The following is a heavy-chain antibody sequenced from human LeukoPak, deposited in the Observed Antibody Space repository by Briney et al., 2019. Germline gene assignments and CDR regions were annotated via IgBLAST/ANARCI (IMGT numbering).Heavy chain of an antibody. J-gene: IGHJ4*02. D-gene: IGHD4-23*01. Sequence: SVKVSCKASGGTFSSYAISWVRQAPGQGLEWMGGIIPIFGTANYAQKFQGRVTITTDESTSTAYMELSSLRSEDTAVYYCAVGVVTQHPLFHYWGQGTLVTVSS. CDR3: AVGVVTQHPLFHY. CDR1: GGTFSSYA. CDR2: IIPIFGTA. V-gene: IGHV1-69*05.